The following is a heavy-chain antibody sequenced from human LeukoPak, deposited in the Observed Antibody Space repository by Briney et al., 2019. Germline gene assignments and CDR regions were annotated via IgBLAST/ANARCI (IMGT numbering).Heavy chain of an antibody. Sequence: ASETLSLTCAVYGGSFSGYHWSWIRQPPGKGLEWIGEINDSGSTNYNPSLKSRVTISEDTSKNQFSLKLSSVTAADTAVYYCARGNIAAAGTYYFDYWGQGTLVTVSS. CDR3: ARGNIAAAGTYYFDY. D-gene: IGHD6-13*01. CDR1: GGSFSGYH. J-gene: IGHJ4*02. CDR2: INDSGST. V-gene: IGHV4-34*01.